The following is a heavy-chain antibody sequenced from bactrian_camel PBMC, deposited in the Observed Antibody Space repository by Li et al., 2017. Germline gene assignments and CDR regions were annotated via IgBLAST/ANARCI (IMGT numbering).Heavy chain of an antibody. J-gene: IGHJ4*01. CDR1: GFTFSSYY. D-gene: IGHD5*01. CDR3: GTGWAFDD. V-gene: IGHV3S40*01. CDR2: NNNRDGST. Sequence: VQLVESGGGLVQPGGSLRLSCAASGFTFSSYYMTWVRQAPGKGLEWLCNNNRDGSTYCADSVQGRLSISRDNAKNTVYLQMNSLKTDDTAVYYCGTGWAFDDWGQGTQVTVS.